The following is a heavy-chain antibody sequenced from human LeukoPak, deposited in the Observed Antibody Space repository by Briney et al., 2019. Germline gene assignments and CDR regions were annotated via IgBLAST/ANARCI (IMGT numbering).Heavy chain of an antibody. CDR2: IYYSGST. D-gene: IGHD6-19*01. Sequence: SETLSLTCTVSGGSISSSSYYWGWIRQPPGKGLEWIGSIYYSGSTYYNPSLRSRVTISVDTSKNQFSLKLSSVTAADTAVYYCARGSGWYAPNNWFDPWGQGTLVTVSS. CDR1: GGSISSSSYY. J-gene: IGHJ5*02. CDR3: ARGSGWYAPNNWFDP. V-gene: IGHV4-39*01.